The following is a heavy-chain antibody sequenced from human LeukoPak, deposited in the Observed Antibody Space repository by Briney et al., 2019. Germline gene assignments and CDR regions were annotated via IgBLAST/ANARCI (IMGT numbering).Heavy chain of an antibody. CDR1: AFTFSSYW. D-gene: IGHD3-10*01. CDR3: ARDGEWFGELFLDY. V-gene: IGHV3-7*01. J-gene: IGHJ4*02. CDR2: IKQDGSEK. Sequence: PGGSLRLSCAASAFTFSSYWMSWVRQAPGKGLEWVANIKQDGSEKYYVDSVKGRFTISRDNAKNSLYLQMNSLRAEDTAVYYCARDGEWFGELFLDYWGQGTLVTVSS.